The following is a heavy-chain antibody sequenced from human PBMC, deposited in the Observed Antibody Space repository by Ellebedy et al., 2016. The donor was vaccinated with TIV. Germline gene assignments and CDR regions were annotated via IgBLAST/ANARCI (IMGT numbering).Heavy chain of an antibody. CDR2: INARNGNT. V-gene: IGHV1-3*01. CDR1: GYTFTSYA. D-gene: IGHD6-13*01. CDR3: ARSGYSSNSPTDY. J-gene: IGHJ4*02. Sequence: AASVKVSCKASGYTFTSYAIHWVRQAPGQRLEWMGWINARNGNTKYSRNFQGRVTITRDTSAITAYMELSSLRSEDTAVYYCARSGYSSNSPTDYWGQGTLVTVSS.